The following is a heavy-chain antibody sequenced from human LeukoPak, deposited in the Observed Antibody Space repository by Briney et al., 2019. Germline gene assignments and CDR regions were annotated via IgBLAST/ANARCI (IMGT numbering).Heavy chain of an antibody. D-gene: IGHD3-10*01. CDR2: ISSSSSYI. V-gene: IGHV3-21*01. CDR1: GFTFSSYS. J-gene: IGHJ3*02. CDR3: ARDRRELLWFGEFDAFDI. Sequence: GGSLRLSCAASGFTFSSYSMNWVRQAPGKGLEWVSSISSSSSYIYYADSVKGRFTISRDNAKNSLYLQMNSLRAEDTAVYYCARDRRELLWFGEFDAFDIWGQGTMVTVSS.